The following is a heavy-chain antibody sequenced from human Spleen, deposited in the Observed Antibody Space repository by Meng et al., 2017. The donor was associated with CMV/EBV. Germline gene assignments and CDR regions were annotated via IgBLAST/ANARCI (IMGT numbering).Heavy chain of an antibody. CDR3: VREGEDAALAARANYYYYYYAMDF. Sequence: GESLKISCAAPGFTFIDYTIPWVRQGPGKGLEWVSLISWDGHFTSYADLVKGRFTISRENSKNSLYLQMSSLRSEDTAVYYCVREGEDAALAARANYYYYYYAMDFWGQGTTVTVSS. CDR2: ISWDGHFT. CDR1: GFTFIDYT. J-gene: IGHJ6*02. V-gene: IGHV3-43*01. D-gene: IGHD3-16*01.